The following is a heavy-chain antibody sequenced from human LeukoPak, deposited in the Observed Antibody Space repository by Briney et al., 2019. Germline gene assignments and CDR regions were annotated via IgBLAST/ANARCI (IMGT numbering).Heavy chain of an antibody. Sequence: GGSLRLSCAASGFSVSSNYMIWVRQPPGKGLEWVSAISGSGGSTYYADSVKGRFTISRDNSKNTLYLQMNSLRAEDTAVYYCARVEYSSSSTIYYFDYWGQGTLVTVSS. V-gene: IGHV3-23*01. J-gene: IGHJ4*02. CDR1: GFSVSSNY. D-gene: IGHD6-6*01. CDR3: ARVEYSSSSTIYYFDY. CDR2: ISGSGGST.